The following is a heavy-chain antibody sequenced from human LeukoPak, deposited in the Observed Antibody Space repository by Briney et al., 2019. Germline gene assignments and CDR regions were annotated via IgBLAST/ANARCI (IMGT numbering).Heavy chain of an antibody. D-gene: IGHD2-15*01. CDR1: GYIFTSYD. CDR2: MNPNNGNT. V-gene: IGHV1-8*01. Sequence: ASVTVSFKASGYIFTSYDIHWVRQATGQGLEWMGWMNPNNGNTGYAQKFQGRVAMTRNTSMTTAYMEMSSLTSEDTAVYYCARARDCSGGSCYVWLDPWGQGTLVTVSS. J-gene: IGHJ5*02. CDR3: ARARDCSGGSCYVWLDP.